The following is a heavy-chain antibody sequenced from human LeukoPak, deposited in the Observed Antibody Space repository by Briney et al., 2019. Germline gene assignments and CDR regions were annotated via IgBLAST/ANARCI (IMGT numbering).Heavy chain of an antibody. CDR3: ARHTASGLYYFDY. CDR2: IYDSGRT. Sequence: PSETLSLTCTVSGGSISRTGHYWGWIRQPPGKGLEWIGSIYDSGRTHYNPSLQSRVTTSVGTSKNLFSLKLSSVTAADTAVFYCARHTASGLYYFDYWGQGTLVTVSS. D-gene: IGHD3-10*01. V-gene: IGHV4-39*01. J-gene: IGHJ4*02. CDR1: GGSISRTGHY.